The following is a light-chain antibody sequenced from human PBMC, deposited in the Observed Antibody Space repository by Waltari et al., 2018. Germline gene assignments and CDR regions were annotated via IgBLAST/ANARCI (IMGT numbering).Light chain of an antibody. V-gene: IGLV3-21*02. Sequence: SYVLTQPPSVSVAPGQTARITCGGDNIGSISVHWYQQKPGQAPVLVGNDDNDRPSGIPERCSGFNYGNTATLSIRRGEAGDEADFYCQVWDRTTDHPVVIGGGTKLTVL. CDR3: QVWDRTTDHPVV. CDR2: DDN. CDR1: NIGSIS. J-gene: IGLJ2*01.